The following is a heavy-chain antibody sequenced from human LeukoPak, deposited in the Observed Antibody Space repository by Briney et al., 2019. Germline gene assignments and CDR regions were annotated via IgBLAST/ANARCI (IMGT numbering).Heavy chain of an antibody. CDR3: TRDFREYDILTGYYGGYYFDY. CDR1: GFTFGDYA. Sequence: GGSLRLSCTASGFTFGDYAMSWFRQAPGKGLEWVGFIRSKAYGGTTEYAASVKGRFTISRDDSKSIAYLQMNSLKTEDTAVYYCTRDFREYDILTGYYGGYYFDYWGQGTLVTVYS. CDR2: IRSKAYGGTT. J-gene: IGHJ4*02. D-gene: IGHD3-9*01. V-gene: IGHV3-49*03.